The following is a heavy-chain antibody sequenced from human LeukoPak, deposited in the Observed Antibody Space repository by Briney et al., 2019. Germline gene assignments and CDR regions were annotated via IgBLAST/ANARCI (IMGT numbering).Heavy chain of an antibody. CDR2: IYPGDSDT. CDR1: AYSFTSNW. V-gene: IGHV5-51*01. Sequence: GESLKISCKGSAYSFTSNWIAWVRQLPGKALEWMGFIYPGDSDTRYSPSFQGQVTISADKSINTAYLQWSSLKASDTAMYYCARQKSYGSGSYCDYWGQGTLVSVSS. D-gene: IGHD3-10*01. J-gene: IGHJ4*02. CDR3: ARQKSYGSGSYCDY.